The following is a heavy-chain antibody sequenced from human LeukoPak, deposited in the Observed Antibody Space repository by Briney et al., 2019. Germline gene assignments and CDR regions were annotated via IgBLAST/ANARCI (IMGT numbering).Heavy chain of an antibody. V-gene: IGHV4-34*01. CDR3: ARKWSGLPLNWFDP. D-gene: IGHD3-3*01. CDR2: INHSGST. Sequence: SETLSLTCAVYGGSLSGYYWSWIRQPPGKGLEWIGEINHSGSTNYNPSLKSRVTISVDTSKNQFSLKLSSVTAADTAVYYCARKWSGLPLNWFDPWGQGTLVTVSS. J-gene: IGHJ5*02. CDR1: GGSLSGYY.